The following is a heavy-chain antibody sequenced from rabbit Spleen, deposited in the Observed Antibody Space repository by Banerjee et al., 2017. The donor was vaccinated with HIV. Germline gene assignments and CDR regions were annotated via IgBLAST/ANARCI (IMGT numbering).Heavy chain of an antibody. V-gene: IGHV1S45*01. J-gene: IGHJ4*01. CDR2: IYTGNGKN. D-gene: IGHD1-1*01. CDR1: GFSFSSSYW. CDR3: ARDLVAVIGWNFNL. Sequence: QEQLVESGGGLVQPEGSLTLTCTASGFSFSSSYWICWVRQAPGKGLEWIACIYTGNGKNYYASWAKGRFTISKSSSTTVTLQMTSLTAADTATYFCARDLVAVIGWNFNLWGPGTLVTVS.